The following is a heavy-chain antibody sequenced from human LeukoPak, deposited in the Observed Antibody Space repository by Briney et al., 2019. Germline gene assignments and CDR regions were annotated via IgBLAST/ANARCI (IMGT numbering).Heavy chain of an antibody. CDR3: ASLGYSGYDEKDY. V-gene: IGHV3-69-1*02. D-gene: IGHD5-12*01. Sequence: PGGSLRLSCAASGFTFSDYYMTWIRQAPGKGLEWVSYITSTATTYYADSVKGRFTISRDNAKTSLYLQMNSLRAEDTAVYYCASLGYSGYDEKDYWGQGTLVTVSS. J-gene: IGHJ4*02. CDR1: GFTFSDYY. CDR2: ITSTATT.